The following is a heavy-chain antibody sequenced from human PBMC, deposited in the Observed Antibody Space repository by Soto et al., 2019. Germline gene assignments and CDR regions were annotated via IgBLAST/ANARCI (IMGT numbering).Heavy chain of an antibody. J-gene: IGHJ3*02. D-gene: IGHD5-12*01. CDR3: ASDLAGSAYNHAAFDI. Sequence: QVQMVQSGAEVKKPGASVKVSCKASGDTLNDYYLHWVRQAPGQGLEWMGIINPSGVRTTYAQKFLGRATMTRVTSTSTVYMELTSLRSVATAVYYCASDLAGSAYNHAAFDIWGQGTMVTVSS. CDR1: GDTLNDYY. V-gene: IGHV1-46*02. CDR2: INPSGVRT.